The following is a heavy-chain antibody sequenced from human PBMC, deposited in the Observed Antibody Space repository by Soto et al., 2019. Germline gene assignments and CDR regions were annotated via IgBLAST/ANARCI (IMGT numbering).Heavy chain of an antibody. J-gene: IGHJ4*02. V-gene: IGHV3-33*01. Sequence: QVQLVESGGGVVQPGRSLRLSCAVSGFIFSSYGMHWVRQAPGKGLEWVAVIWYDGSNKYYADSVKGRFTISRDNSKNTLYLQMNSLRAEDTAVYYCARDRGACCGGDCFPLGYWGQGTLVTVSS. CDR2: IWYDGSNK. D-gene: IGHD2-21*02. CDR1: GFIFSSYG. CDR3: ARDRGACCGGDCFPLGY.